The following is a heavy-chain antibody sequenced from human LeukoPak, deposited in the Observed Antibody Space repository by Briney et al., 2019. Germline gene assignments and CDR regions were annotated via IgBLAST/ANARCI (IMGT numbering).Heavy chain of an antibody. Sequence: PGRSLRLSCAASGFTFSSYAMHWVRQAPGKGLQWVAVISYDGSNKYYADSVKGRFTISRDNSKNTLYLQMNSLRAEDTAVYYCARGEQHLNYYYYYGMDVWGKGTTVTVSS. CDR3: ARGEQHLNYYYYYGMDV. CDR1: GFTFSSYA. CDR2: ISYDGSNK. J-gene: IGHJ6*04. D-gene: IGHD6-13*01. V-gene: IGHV3-30*04.